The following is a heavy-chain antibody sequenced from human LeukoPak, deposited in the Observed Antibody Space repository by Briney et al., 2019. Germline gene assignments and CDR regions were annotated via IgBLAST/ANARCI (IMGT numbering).Heavy chain of an antibody. V-gene: IGHV1-46*01. CDR2: INTSGGTT. CDR3: ARFAVHRRLAVAGQFGPDY. Sequence: ASVKVSCKASGYIFSSYYIHWVRQAPGQGLEWVGIINTSGGTTSYAQKFQGRVTMTRDTSRSTVYMDLSSLRSDDTAVYYCARFAVHRRLAVAGQFGPDYWGQGTLVTVSS. J-gene: IGHJ4*02. D-gene: IGHD6-19*01. CDR1: GYIFSSYY.